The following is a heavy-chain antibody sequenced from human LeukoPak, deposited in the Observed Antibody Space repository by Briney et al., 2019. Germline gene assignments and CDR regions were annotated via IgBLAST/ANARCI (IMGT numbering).Heavy chain of an antibody. Sequence: PGGSLRLSCAASGFTFNRFWMHWVRQAPGKGLVWVSRIISDGSSTNYADSVKGRFTISRDNVKNTLYLQMNSLRAEDTALYYCAREDVDITVATSGAFDIWSQGTMVTVSS. V-gene: IGHV3-74*01. CDR1: GFTFNRFW. D-gene: IGHD6-19*01. CDR3: AREDVDITVATSGAFDI. J-gene: IGHJ3*02. CDR2: IISDGSST.